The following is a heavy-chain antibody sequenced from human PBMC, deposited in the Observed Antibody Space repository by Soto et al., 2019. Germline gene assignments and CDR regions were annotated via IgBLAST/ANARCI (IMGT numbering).Heavy chain of an antibody. CDR2: INPRSGGR. CDR3: ARANSGDDDEFDY. J-gene: IGHJ4*02. D-gene: IGHD5-12*01. V-gene: IGHV1-2*02. CDR1: GYTFTGYY. Sequence: GASVKVSCKASGYTFTGYYIHWVRQAPGEGLEWMGWINPRSGGRDYAQKFQGRVTMTRDTSITTAYMELSSLRSDDTAVYYCARANSGDDDEFDYWGQGTLVTVSS.